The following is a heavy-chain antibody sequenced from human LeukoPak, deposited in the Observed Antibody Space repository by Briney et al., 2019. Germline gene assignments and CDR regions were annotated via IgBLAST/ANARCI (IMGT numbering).Heavy chain of an antibody. J-gene: IGHJ1*01. CDR1: GYTFTSYY. V-gene: IGHV1-46*01. Sequence: ASVKVSCKASGYTFTSYYMHWVRQAPGQGLEWMGIINPSGGSTSYAQKFQGRVTMTRDTSTSTVYMELSSLRSEDTAVYYCARDRRDYSSSSPLLQHRGQGTLVTVSS. CDR2: INPSGGST. CDR3: ARDRRDYSSSSPLLQH. D-gene: IGHD6-13*01.